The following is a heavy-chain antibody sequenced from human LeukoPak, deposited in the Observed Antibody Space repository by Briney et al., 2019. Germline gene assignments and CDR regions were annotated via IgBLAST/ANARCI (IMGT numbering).Heavy chain of an antibody. CDR3: ASGQDSSSPFDY. Sequence: SVKVSCKASGYTFTSYAISWVRQAPGQGLEWTGGIIPIFGTANYAQKFQGRVTITADKSTSTAYMELSSLRSEDTAVYYCASGQDSSSPFDYWGQGTLVTVSS. CDR2: IIPIFGTA. J-gene: IGHJ4*02. V-gene: IGHV1-69*06. D-gene: IGHD6-6*01. CDR1: GYTFTSYA.